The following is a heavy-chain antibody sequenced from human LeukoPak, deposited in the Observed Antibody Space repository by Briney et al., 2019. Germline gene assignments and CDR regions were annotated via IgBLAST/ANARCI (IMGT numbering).Heavy chain of an antibody. J-gene: IGHJ4*02. V-gene: IGHV3-66*01. Sequence: GGSLRLSCAVFGFDVGGNFMNWVRQAPGKGLEWVSVIHTGGSTYYADSVKGRFIISRDTSKNTLSLQMNNLRVEDTAVYYCARARDFDYWGQGTLVTVSS. CDR3: ARARDFDY. CDR1: GFDVGGNF. CDR2: IHTGGST.